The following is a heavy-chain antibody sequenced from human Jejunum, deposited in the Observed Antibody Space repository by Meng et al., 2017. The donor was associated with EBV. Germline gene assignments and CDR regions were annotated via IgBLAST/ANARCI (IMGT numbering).Heavy chain of an antibody. Sequence: VQPQESGPGLGKPSETLSLTRTVSGGSVSSGGYYWSWIRHPPGKGLEWIGYIYNSESTNYKSSLKSRVTISADTSKNQFSLRLSSVTAADTAVYYCARDQNGSYFAYWGQGTLVTVSS. J-gene: IGHJ4*02. V-gene: IGHV4-61*08. CDR3: ARDQNGSYFAY. D-gene: IGHD1-26*01. CDR1: GGSVSSGGYY. CDR2: IYNSEST.